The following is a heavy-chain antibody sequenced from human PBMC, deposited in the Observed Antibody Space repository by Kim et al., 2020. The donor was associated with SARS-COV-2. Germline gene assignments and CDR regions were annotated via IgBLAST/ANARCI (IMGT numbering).Heavy chain of an antibody. Sequence: SETLSLTCTVSGGSISSSSYYWGWIRQPPGKGLEWIGSIYYSGSTYYNPSLKSRVTISVDTSKNQFSLKLSSVTAADTAVYYCARLRASFGDMYYYGSGSPYFDYWGQGTLVTVSS. J-gene: IGHJ4*02. CDR2: IYYSGST. CDR3: ARLRASFGDMYYYGSGSPYFDY. CDR1: GGSISSSSYY. D-gene: IGHD3-10*01. V-gene: IGHV4-39*01.